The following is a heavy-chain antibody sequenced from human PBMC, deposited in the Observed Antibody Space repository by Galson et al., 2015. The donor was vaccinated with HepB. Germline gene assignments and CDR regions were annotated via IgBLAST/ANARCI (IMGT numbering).Heavy chain of an antibody. CDR2: IYYSGRT. CDR3: AAGDFYDSSGFSF. J-gene: IGHJ4*02. D-gene: IGHD3-22*01. V-gene: IGHV4-31*03. CDR1: GGSMSSGGYY. Sequence: TLSLTCTVSGGSMSSGGYYWSWIRQHPGKGLECIGYIYYSGRTYYNPSLKSRVTISVDTSKNHFTLKLSSVTAADTAVYYCAAGDFYDSSGFSFWGQGTLVTVSS.